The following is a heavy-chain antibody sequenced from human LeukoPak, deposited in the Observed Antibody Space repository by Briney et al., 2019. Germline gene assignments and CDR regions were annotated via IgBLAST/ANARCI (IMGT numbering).Heavy chain of an antibody. CDR3: TTSGGSGSSDAFDF. J-gene: IGHJ3*01. Sequence: SVRGRFTISRDNANNSMYLQMNNLRAEHTAVYYCTTSGGSGSSDAFDFWGQGTLVTVSS. V-gene: IGHV3-48*01. D-gene: IGHD1-26*01.